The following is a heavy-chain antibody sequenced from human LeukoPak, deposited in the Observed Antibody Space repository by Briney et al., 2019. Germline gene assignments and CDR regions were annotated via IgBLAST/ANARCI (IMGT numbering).Heavy chain of an antibody. CDR1: GGSFSGYY. V-gene: IGHV4-34*01. CDR3: ARGNFLYYDILTGYSVYFQH. J-gene: IGHJ1*01. Sequence: SETLSLTRAVYGGSFSGYYWSWIRQPPGKGLEWIGEINHSESTNYNPSLKSRVTISVDTSKNQFSLKLSSVTAADTAVYYCARGNFLYYDILTGYSVYFQHWGQGTLVTVSS. D-gene: IGHD3-9*01. CDR2: INHSEST.